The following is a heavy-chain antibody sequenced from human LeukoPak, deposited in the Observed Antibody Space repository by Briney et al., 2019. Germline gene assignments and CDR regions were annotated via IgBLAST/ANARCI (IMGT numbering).Heavy chain of an antibody. Sequence: TTSETLSLTCTVSGGSISSYYWSWIRQPPGKGLEWIGYIYYSGSTNYNPSLKSRVTISVDTSKNQFSLKLSSVTAADTAVYYCAIDPGHSSGWQGYYFDYWGQGTLVTVSS. V-gene: IGHV4-59*01. D-gene: IGHD6-19*01. CDR1: GGSISSYY. CDR3: AIDPGHSSGWQGYYFDY. CDR2: IYYSGST. J-gene: IGHJ4*02.